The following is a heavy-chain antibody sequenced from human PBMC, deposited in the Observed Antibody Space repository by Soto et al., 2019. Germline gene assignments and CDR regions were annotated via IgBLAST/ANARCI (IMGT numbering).Heavy chain of an antibody. D-gene: IGHD6-19*01. V-gene: IGHV4-59*01. Sequence: SETLSLTCTVSGGSISSYYWSWIRQPPGKGLEWIGYIYYSGSTNYNPSLKSRVTISVDTSKNQFSLKLSSVTAADTAVYYCARARYSSGPDYFDYWGQGTLVTVSS. J-gene: IGHJ4*02. CDR1: GGSISSYY. CDR3: ARARYSSGPDYFDY. CDR2: IYYSGST.